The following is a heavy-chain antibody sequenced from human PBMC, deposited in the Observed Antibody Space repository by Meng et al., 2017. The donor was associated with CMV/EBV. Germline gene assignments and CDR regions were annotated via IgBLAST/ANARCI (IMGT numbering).Heavy chain of an antibody. CDR1: GFTFSSYS. J-gene: IGHJ6*02. CDR3: AGLERFLEWLISKTSYGMDV. Sequence: GESLKISCAASGFTFSSYSMNWVRQAPGKGLEWVSSISSSSSYIYYADSVKGRFTISRDNAKNSLYLQMNSLRAEDTAVYYCAGLERFLEWLISKTSYGMDVWGQGTTVTVSS. V-gene: IGHV3-21*01. CDR2: ISSSSSYI. D-gene: IGHD3-3*01.